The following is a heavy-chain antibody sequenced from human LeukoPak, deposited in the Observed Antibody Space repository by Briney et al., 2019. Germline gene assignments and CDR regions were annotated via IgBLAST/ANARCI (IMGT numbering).Heavy chain of an antibody. CDR2: FDPEDGET. CDR3: ATDRYCGGDCYFDS. V-gene: IGHV1-24*01. J-gene: IGHJ4*02. D-gene: IGHD2-21*02. Sequence: ASAKVSCKVSGYTLTELSMHWVRQAPGKGLEWMGGFDPEDGETIYAQKFQGRVTMTEDTSTDTAYMELSSLRSEDTAVYYCATDRYCGGDCYFDSWGQGTLVTVSS. CDR1: GYTLTELS.